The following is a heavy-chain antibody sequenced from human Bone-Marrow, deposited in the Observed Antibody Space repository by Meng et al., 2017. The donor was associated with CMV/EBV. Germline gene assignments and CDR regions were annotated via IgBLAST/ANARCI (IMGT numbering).Heavy chain of an antibody. CDR1: GGSVSSGSYY. Sequence: GSLRLSCTVSGGSVSSGSYYWSWIRQPPGKGLEWIGYIYYSGSTNYNPSLKSRVTISVDTSKNQFSLKLSSVTAADRAVYYCAREVTRVRGVIYYYGMDVWGQGTTVTVSS. CDR3: AREVTRVRGVIYYYGMDV. J-gene: IGHJ6*02. D-gene: IGHD3-10*01. V-gene: IGHV4-61*01. CDR2: IYYSGST.